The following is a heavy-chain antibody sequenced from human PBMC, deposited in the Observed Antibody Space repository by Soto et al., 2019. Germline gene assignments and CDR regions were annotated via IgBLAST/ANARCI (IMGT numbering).Heavy chain of an antibody. D-gene: IGHD3-16*01. V-gene: IGHV3-23*01. J-gene: IGHJ4*02. CDR2: ISATGGGT. Sequence: GGSLRLSCAASGFKFSNYAMSWVRQAPGKGLEWVSLISATGGGTYYADSVKGRFTISRDNSHNTLYLQVHSLAAEDTAVYYCAKDRRAGGNSAFYFDFWGQGAQVTVSS. CDR3: AKDRRAGGNSAFYFDF. CDR1: GFKFSNYA.